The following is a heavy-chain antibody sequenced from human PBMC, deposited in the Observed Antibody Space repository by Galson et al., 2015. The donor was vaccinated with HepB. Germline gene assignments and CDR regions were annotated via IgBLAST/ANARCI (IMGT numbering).Heavy chain of an antibody. D-gene: IGHD2-2*01. CDR1: GYSFTSYW. CDR2: IDPSDSYT. V-gene: IGHV5-10-1*01. Sequence: QSGAEVKKPGESLRISCKGSGYSFTSYWISWVRQMHGKGLEWMGRIDPSDSYTNYSPSFQGHVTISADKSISTAYLQWSSLKASDTAMYYCARHGVPAANSDTMTDAFDIWGQGTMVTVSS. CDR3: ARHGVPAANSDTMTDAFDI. J-gene: IGHJ3*02.